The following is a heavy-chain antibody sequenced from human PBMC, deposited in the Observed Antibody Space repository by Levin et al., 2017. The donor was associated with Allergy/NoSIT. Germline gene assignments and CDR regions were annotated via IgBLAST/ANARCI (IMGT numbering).Heavy chain of an antibody. Sequence: LSLTCAASGFTFSDYYMSWIRQAPGKGLEWVSYISSSSSYTNYADSVKGRFTISRDNAKNSLYLQMNSLRAEDTAVYYCARDLLESGVDAFDIWGQGTMVTVSS. CDR2: ISSSSSYT. V-gene: IGHV3-11*05. CDR1: GFTFSDYY. D-gene: IGHD1-1*01. CDR3: ARDLLESGVDAFDI. J-gene: IGHJ3*02.